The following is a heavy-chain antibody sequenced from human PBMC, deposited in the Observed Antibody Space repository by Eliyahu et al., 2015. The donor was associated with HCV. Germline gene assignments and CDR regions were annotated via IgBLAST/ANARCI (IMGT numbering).Heavy chain of an antibody. D-gene: IGHD3-10*01. Sequence: EVQLLESGGGLVKPGGSLRLSCAASGFTFSNAWMSWVRQAPGKGLEWVGRINSNADGGTTDYAAPVKGRFTISRDDSKNTLYLQMNSLKTEDTAVYYCSTGWAPHPPYFDPWGQGTLVTVSS. CDR2: INSNADGGTT. V-gene: IGHV3-15*01. CDR1: GFTFSNAW. CDR3: STGWAPHPPYFDP. J-gene: IGHJ5*02.